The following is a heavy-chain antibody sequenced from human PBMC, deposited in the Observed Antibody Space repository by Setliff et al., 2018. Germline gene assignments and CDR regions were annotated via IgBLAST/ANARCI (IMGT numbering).Heavy chain of an antibody. CDR1: GFSFGDYG. CDR3: AKDVGRGSGYYYYTDV. Sequence: GGSLRLSCTASGFSFGDYGMSWVRQAPGKGLEWVAFIRRTAYGGTTEYAASVRGRFTISRDDSKNIAYLQMNSLRADDTAVYYCAKDVGRGSGYYYYTDVWGKGTTVTVSS. J-gene: IGHJ6*03. V-gene: IGHV3-49*04. D-gene: IGHD2-15*01. CDR2: IRRTAYGGTT.